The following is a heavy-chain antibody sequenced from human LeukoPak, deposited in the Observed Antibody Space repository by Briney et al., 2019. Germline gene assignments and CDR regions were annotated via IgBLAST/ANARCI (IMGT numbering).Heavy chain of an antibody. J-gene: IGHJ4*02. CDR2: ISYIGST. CDR1: GGSFSSHY. CDR3: ARTPDCSGGSCYPFDY. D-gene: IGHD2-15*01. V-gene: IGHV4-59*11. Sequence: PSETLSLTCTVSGGSFSSHYWSWIRQPPGKGLEWIGYISYIGSTNYNPSLKSRVTISVDTSKNQFSLKLSSVTAADTAVYYCARTPDCSGGSCYPFDYWGQGTLVTVSS.